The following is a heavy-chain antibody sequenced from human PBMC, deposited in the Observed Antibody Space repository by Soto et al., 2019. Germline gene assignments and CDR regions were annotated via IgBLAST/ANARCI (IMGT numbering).Heavy chain of an antibody. V-gene: IGHV1-69*12. Sequence: QVQLVQSGAEVKKPGSSVKVSCKASGGTFSSYAISWVRQAPGQGLEWMGGIIPIFGTANYAQKFQGRVTITADESTRTAYMELSSLRSEDTAVYYCAADCSGGSCYSSHNWFDPWGQGTLVTVSS. D-gene: IGHD2-15*01. J-gene: IGHJ5*02. CDR1: GGTFSSYA. CDR3: AADCSGGSCYSSHNWFDP. CDR2: IIPIFGTA.